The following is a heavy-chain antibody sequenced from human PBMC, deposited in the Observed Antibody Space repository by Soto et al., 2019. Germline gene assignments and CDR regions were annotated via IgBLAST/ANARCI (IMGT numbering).Heavy chain of an antibody. CDR1: GITFSSHA. V-gene: IGHV3-23*01. CDR2: ISGSGGST. Sequence: PGGWLRRSWAAAGITFSSHAMSWVRQAPGKGLGWVSAISGSGGSTYYADSVKGRFTISRDNSKNTLYLQMNSLRAEDTAVYYCAKAGISIRDYYYGLDVRGQVTTLTLS. J-gene: IGHJ6*02. CDR3: AKAGISIRDYYYGLDV. D-gene: IGHD3-3*02.